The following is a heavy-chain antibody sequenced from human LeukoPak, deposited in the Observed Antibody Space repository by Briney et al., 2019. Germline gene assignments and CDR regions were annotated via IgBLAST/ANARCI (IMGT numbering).Heavy chain of an antibody. Sequence: SETLSLTCAVSGGSISRARWWNWVRQPPGKGLEWIGGISHNGSTIYNVSLKSRVTISLDRSANQVSLKLSSVTAADPATYYCAREPDYGSGLFYYGLDVWGQGTTVTVSS. D-gene: IGHD3-10*01. CDR2: ISHNGST. CDR3: AREPDYGSGLFYYGLDV. V-gene: IGHV4-4*02. J-gene: IGHJ6*02. CDR1: GGSISRARW.